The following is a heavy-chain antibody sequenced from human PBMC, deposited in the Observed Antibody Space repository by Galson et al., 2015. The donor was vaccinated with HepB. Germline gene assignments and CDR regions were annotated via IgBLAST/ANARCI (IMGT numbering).Heavy chain of an antibody. V-gene: IGHV1-69*04. CDR3: ARGIRFLEWSPYAFDI. CDR2: IIPILGIA. CDR1: GGTFSSYA. D-gene: IGHD3-3*01. Sequence: SVKVSCKASGGTFSSYAISWVRQAPGQGLEWMGRIIPILGIANYAQKFQGRVTITADKSTSTAYMELSSLRSEDTAVYYCARGIRFLEWSPYAFDIWGQGTMVTVSS. J-gene: IGHJ3*02.